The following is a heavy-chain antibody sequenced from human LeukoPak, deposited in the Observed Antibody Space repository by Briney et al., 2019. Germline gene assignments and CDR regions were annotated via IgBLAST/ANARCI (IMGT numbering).Heavy chain of an antibody. CDR2: INPNSGGT. V-gene: IGHV1-2*02. D-gene: IGHD1-26*01. J-gene: IGHJ4*02. CDR1: GYTFTGYY. CDR3: ARGGVVGATTPFDY. Sequence: ASVKVSCKASGYTFTGYYMHWVRQAPGQGLEWMGWINPNSGGTNYAQKFQGRVTMTTDTSTSTAYMELRSLRSDDTAVYYCARGGVVGATTPFDYWGQGTLVTVSS.